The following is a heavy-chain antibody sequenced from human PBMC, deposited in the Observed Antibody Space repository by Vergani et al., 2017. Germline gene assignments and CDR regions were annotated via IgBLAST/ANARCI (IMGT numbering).Heavy chain of an antibody. CDR3: AKETGYSSLFDY. CDR2: ISGSGGNT. J-gene: IGHJ4*02. D-gene: IGHD6-13*01. V-gene: IGHV3-23*01. CDR1: GFTFSSYA. Sequence: EVQLLESGGGLVQPGGSLRLSCAASGFTFSSYAMSWVRQAPGKGLEWVSGISGSGGNTYYADSVKGRFTISRDNSKNTLYVQMNSLRAEDTAVYYCAKETGYSSLFDYWGQGTLVTVSS.